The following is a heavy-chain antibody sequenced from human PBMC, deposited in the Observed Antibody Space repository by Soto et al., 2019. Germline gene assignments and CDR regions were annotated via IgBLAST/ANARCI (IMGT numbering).Heavy chain of an antibody. D-gene: IGHD6-19*01. CDR3: AKAYYGSGCTTGHTFDS. CDR1: GGALSIYY. Sequence: SETVSLTCTISGGALSIYYWSLIRQPPGEGLEWIGNVDCSGITFYKASLKSRVTISVDTSKKQFSLRLTSVTPADSAVYYCAKAYYGSGCTTGHTFDSWDQAMLVTVSS. J-gene: IGHJ4*02. V-gene: IGHV4-59*01. CDR2: VDCSGIT.